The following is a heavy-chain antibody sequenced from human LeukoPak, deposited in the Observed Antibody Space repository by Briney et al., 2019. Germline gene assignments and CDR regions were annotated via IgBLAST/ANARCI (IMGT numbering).Heavy chain of an antibody. J-gene: IGHJ5*02. CDR1: GGTFSSYA. CDR2: ISAYTGNT. Sequence: GASVKVSCKASGGTFSSYAISWVRQAPGEGLEWMGWISAYTGNTNYAQKLQGRVTMTTDTSTSTAYMELRSLRSDDTAVYYCARVEWFGELPTGPPYNWFDPWGQGTLVTVSS. CDR3: ARVEWFGELPTGPPYNWFDP. D-gene: IGHD3-10*01. V-gene: IGHV1-18*01.